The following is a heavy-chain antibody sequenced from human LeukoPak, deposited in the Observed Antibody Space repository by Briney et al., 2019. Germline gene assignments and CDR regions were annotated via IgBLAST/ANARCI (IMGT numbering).Heavy chain of an antibody. CDR1: GGSFSGYY. CDR2: INHSGST. CDR3: ARVTSYYYYMDV. Sequence: SETLSLTCAVYGGSFSGYYWSWIRQPPGKGLEWIGEINHSGSTNYNPSLKSRVTISVDTSKNQFSLKLSSATAADTAVYYCARVTSYYYYMDVWGKGTTVTVSS. V-gene: IGHV4-34*01. J-gene: IGHJ6*03.